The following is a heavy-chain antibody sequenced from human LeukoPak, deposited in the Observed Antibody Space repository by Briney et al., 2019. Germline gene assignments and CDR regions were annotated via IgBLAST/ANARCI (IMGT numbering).Heavy chain of an antibody. J-gene: IGHJ6*02. V-gene: IGHV4-30-4*01. CDR2: IYYSGST. CDR1: GGSISSGDYY. CDR3: AREPAARYYYGMDV. Sequence: SETLSLTCTVSGGSISSGDYYWSWIRQPPGKGLEWIGYIYYSGSTYYNPSLKSRVTISVDTSKNQFSLKLSSVTAADTAVYYCAREPAARYYYGMDVWGQGTTVTVSS. D-gene: IGHD2-2*01.